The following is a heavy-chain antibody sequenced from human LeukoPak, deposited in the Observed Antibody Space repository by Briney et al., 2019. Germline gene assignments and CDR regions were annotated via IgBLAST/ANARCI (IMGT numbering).Heavy chain of an antibody. CDR2: IKPNSGDT. CDR3: ARGIMATNWIYYYYNYMDV. V-gene: IGHV1-2*02. J-gene: IGHJ6*03. Sequence: ASVKVSCKASGYSFADYYMHWVRQAPGQGLEWMGWIKPNSGDTRSAQKFQGRVTMTRDTSISTAYMVLSRLRSDDTAVYYCARGIMATNWIYYYYNYMDVWGKGTTVTVSS. CDR1: GYSFADYY. D-gene: IGHD5-12*01.